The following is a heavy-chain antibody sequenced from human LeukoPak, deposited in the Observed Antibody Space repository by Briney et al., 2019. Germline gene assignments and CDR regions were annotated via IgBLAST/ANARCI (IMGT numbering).Heavy chain of an antibody. Sequence: GGSLRLSCAASGFTFSSYAMSWVRQAPGKGLEWVSAISGSGGSTYYADSVKGRFTISRDNSKNTLYLQMNSLRAEDTAAYYCAKGGDPYYYYHYMDVWGKGTTVTVSS. CDR3: AKGGDPYYYYHYMDV. CDR2: ISGSGGST. D-gene: IGHD3-16*01. J-gene: IGHJ6*03. CDR1: GFTFSSYA. V-gene: IGHV3-23*01.